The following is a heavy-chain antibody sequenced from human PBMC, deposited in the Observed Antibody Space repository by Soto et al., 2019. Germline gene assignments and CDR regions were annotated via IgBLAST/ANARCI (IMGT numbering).Heavy chain of an antibody. Sequence: QVQLVQSGAEVKKPGSSVKVSCKASGGTFSSYAISWVRQAPGQGLEWMGGIIPIFGTANYAQKFQGRVTITADESTSKAYMELSSLRSEDTAVYYCASLYCSGGSCYSRAPYYYGMDVWGQGTTVTVSS. CDR3: ASLYCSGGSCYSRAPYYYGMDV. CDR1: GGTFSSYA. V-gene: IGHV1-69*01. J-gene: IGHJ6*02. D-gene: IGHD2-15*01. CDR2: IIPIFGTA.